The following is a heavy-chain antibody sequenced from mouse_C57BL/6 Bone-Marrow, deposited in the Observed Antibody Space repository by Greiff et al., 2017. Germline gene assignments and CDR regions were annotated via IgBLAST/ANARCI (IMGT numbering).Heavy chain of an antibody. J-gene: IGHJ2*01. CDR1: GFNIKDDY. V-gene: IGHV14-4*01. Sequence: VQLQQPGAELVRPGASVKLSCTASGFNIKDDYIHWVKQRPEQGLEWIGWIDPEIGDTEYDSKFQGKATITSDKPSTTAYLQLSSLTSEDTAVYYCAAFDGNYFDFGGQGTPPTVTS. D-gene: IGHD2-3*01. CDR3: AAFDGNYFDF. CDR2: IDPEIGDT.